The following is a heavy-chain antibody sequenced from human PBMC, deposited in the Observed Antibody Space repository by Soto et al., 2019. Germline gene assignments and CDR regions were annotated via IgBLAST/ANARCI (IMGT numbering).Heavy chain of an antibody. D-gene: IGHD6-19*01. CDR3: ARGMQWLVLGYYYYYGMDV. Sequence: SPTLSLPCAISGDSVSSNSAAWNWIRQSPSRGLEWLGRTYYRSKWYNDYAVSVKSRITINPDTSKNQFSLQLNSVTPEDTAVYYCARGMQWLVLGYYYYYGMDVWGQGTTVTVSS. V-gene: IGHV6-1*01. J-gene: IGHJ6*02. CDR2: TYYRSKWYN. CDR1: GDSVSSNSAA.